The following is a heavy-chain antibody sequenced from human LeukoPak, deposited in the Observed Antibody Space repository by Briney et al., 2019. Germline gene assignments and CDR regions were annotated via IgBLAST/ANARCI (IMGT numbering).Heavy chain of an antibody. D-gene: IGHD6-13*01. Sequence: PGGSLRLSCAASGFTFSDYYMTWIRQAPGKGLEWVSIIYSGGDTYYADSVKGRFTISRDNSKNTLYLQMNSLRAEDTAVYYCVRDIVPYSSNWYYFDYWVQGTLVTVSS. CDR2: IYSGGDT. J-gene: IGHJ4*02. CDR1: GFTFSDYY. CDR3: VRDIVPYSSNWYYFDY. V-gene: IGHV3-66*01.